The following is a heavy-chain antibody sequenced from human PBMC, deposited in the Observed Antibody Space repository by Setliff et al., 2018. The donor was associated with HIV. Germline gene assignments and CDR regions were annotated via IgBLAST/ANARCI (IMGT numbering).Heavy chain of an antibody. CDR3: ASLNGSESPYIYYYYMDV. J-gene: IGHJ6*03. CDR1: GDSISSSSYY. Sequence: SETLSLTCTVSGDSISSSSYYWGWIRQPPGKGLEWIGSISYSGSTYYNPSLKSRVTISVDTSKNQISLKLSSVTAADTAVYYCASLNGSESPYIYYYYMDVWGKGTTVTVSS. D-gene: IGHD3-10*01. CDR2: ISYSGST. V-gene: IGHV4-39*01.